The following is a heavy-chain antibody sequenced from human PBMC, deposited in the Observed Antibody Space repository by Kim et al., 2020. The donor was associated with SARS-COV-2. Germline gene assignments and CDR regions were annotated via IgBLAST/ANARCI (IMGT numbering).Heavy chain of an antibody. CDR2: VYYSGST. CDR1: NGSISSYY. Sequence: SETLSLTCTVSNGSISSYYWNWIRQPPGKGLEWIGHVYYSGSTNYNPSLNSRVTISVDTSKNQFSLKLNSVTAADTAVYYCARDRVAHYGMDVWGQGTTVTVSS. D-gene: IGHD5-12*01. CDR3: ARDRVAHYGMDV. J-gene: IGHJ6*02. V-gene: IGHV4-59*01.